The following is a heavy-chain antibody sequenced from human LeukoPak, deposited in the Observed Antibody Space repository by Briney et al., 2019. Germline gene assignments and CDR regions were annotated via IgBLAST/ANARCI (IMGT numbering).Heavy chain of an antibody. CDR1: GGPFSGYY. D-gene: IGHD6-6*01. J-gene: IGHJ4*02. Sequence: SETLSLTCAVYGGPFSGYYWSWIRQPPGKGLEWIGEINHSGSTNYNPSLKSRVTISVDTSKNQFSLKLSSVTAADTAVYYCARSPRSIAQETYYFDYWGQGTLVTVSS. CDR2: INHSGST. V-gene: IGHV4-34*01. CDR3: ARSPRSIAQETYYFDY.